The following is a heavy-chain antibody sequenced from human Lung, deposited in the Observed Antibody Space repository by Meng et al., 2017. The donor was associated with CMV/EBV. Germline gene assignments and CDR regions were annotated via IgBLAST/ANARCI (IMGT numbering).Heavy chain of an antibody. D-gene: IGHD3-16*01. CDR3: AKGGGEGRSASDY. J-gene: IGHJ4*02. V-gene: IGHV3-48*04. CDR1: GFTFSTYS. Sequence: GGSLRLSCAASGFTFSTYSMNWVRQAPGKGLEWISYISSGSSTIYYADSVKGRFSISRDNAEKTLYLHVNSLVGEDTAVYYCAKGGGEGRSASDYWGQGPLVTVSS. CDR2: ISSGSSTI.